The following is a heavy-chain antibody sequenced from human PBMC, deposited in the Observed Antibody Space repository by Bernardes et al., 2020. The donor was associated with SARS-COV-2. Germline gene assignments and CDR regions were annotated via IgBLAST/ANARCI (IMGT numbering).Heavy chain of an antibody. CDR1: GFTFSNYL. CDR3: ARTGDSSSWYQDAFDI. D-gene: IGHD6-13*01. J-gene: IGHJ3*02. Sequence: GGSLRLSCTASGFTFSNYLMHWVRQAPGKGLEYVSAMTGDGASTNYADSVKGRFTISRDNAKNSLYLQMNSLRAEDTAVYYCARTGDSSSWYQDAFDIWGQGTMVTVSS. CDR2: MTGDGAST. V-gene: IGHV3-64*04.